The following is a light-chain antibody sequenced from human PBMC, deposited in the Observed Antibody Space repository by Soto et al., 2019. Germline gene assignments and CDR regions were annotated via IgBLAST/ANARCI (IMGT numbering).Light chain of an antibody. CDR1: QSVSSN. V-gene: IGKV3-15*01. CDR2: DVS. J-gene: IGKJ5*01. Sequence: IVMTQSPANLSLSPGERATLSWGASQSVSSNLAWYQQKPGQAPRLVMYDVSTRATGIPARFSGSGSGTEFTLTISSLQSEDSSVYYCQQYDKWPPITIGQGTRLEIK. CDR3: QQYDKWPPIT.